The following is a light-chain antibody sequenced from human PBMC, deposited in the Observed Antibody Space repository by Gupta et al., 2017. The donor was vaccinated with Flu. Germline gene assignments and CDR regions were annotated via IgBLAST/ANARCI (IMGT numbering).Light chain of an antibody. CDR2: GAS. CDR3: QQYKDWPLT. V-gene: IGKV3-15*01. J-gene: IGKJ4*01. CDR1: QSGTSN. Sequence: PASLAGAPGERATLSCRASQSGTSNLAWYQQKPGQAPRLLIYGASTRATGFPARFSGSGYGTEFSLTISSLQSEDFAVYYCQQYKDWPLTFGGGTKVEIK.